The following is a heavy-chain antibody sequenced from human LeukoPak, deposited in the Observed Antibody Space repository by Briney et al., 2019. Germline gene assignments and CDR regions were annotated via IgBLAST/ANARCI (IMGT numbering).Heavy chain of an antibody. V-gene: IGHV3-30*03. CDR2: ISYDGGNK. CDR3: ARGVVVKGMDV. Sequence: GGSLRLSCVASGFTFSDYGIHWVRQAPGKGLEWVAVISYDGGNKYYADSVKGRFTISRDNSKNTLYLQMNSLRAEDTAVYYCARGVVVKGMDVWGQGTTVTVSS. CDR1: GFTFSDYG. J-gene: IGHJ6*02. D-gene: IGHD2-21*01.